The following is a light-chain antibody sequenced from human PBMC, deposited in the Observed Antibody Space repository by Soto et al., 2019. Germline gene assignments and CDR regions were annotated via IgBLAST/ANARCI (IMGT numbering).Light chain of an antibody. CDR3: QKYNSAPLT. CDR1: QGIANF. Sequence: DIQMTQSPSSLSASIGDRVTITCRASQGIANFLAWYQQKPGKVPKVLIFAASALHSVVPSRFNGSGFGTDSTLTITSLQPEDVATYYSQKYNSAPLTFGGGTKVEIK. J-gene: IGKJ4*01. V-gene: IGKV1-27*01. CDR2: AAS.